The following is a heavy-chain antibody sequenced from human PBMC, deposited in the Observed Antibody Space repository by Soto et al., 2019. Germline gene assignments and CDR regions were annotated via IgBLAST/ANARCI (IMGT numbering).Heavy chain of an antibody. CDR3: ARGHEYGGNSDAFDI. J-gene: IGHJ3*02. Sequence: VNISCKASGVTFSIYTINWLRQAPGQRPEWMGNILPIFGTADYAQKFQDRVTITADKSTDTAYMELRSLFSEDTAVYYCARGHEYGGNSDAFDIWGQGTVVTVSS. CDR2: ILPIFGTA. D-gene: IGHD4-17*01. V-gene: IGHV1-69*08. CDR1: GVTFSIYT.